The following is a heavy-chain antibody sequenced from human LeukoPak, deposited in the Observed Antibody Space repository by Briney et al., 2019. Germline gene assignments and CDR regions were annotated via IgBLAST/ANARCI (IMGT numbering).Heavy chain of an antibody. CDR1: GGTFSNYA. J-gene: IGHJ4*02. Sequence: SVKVSCKASGGTFSNYAISWVRQAPGQGLEWMGGIIPIFGTANYAQKFQGRVTITADKSTSTAYMELSSLRSEDTAVYYCAQNDYGGNSVDYWGQGTLVTVSS. V-gene: IGHV1-69*06. CDR2: IIPIFGTA. D-gene: IGHD4-23*01. CDR3: AQNDYGGNSVDY.